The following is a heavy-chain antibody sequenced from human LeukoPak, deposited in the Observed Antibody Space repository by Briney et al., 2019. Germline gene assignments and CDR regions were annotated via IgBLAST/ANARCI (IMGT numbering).Heavy chain of an antibody. CDR3: ARGGFTGTSCPYLDY. CDR1: GFTFSNYW. V-gene: IGHV3-74*01. CDR2: ISSDESST. D-gene: IGHD2-2*01. Sequence: LSGGSLRLSCAASGFTFSNYWMHWVRQAPGKGLVWVSRISSDESSTTYADSVKGRFTISRDNAKNTLYLKMNTLRAEDTAIYFCARGGFTGTSCPYLDYWGQGTLVTVSS. J-gene: IGHJ4*02.